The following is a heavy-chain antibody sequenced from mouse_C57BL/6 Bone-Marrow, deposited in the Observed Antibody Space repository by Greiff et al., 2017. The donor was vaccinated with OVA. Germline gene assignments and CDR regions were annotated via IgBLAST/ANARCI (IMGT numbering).Heavy chain of an antibody. V-gene: IGHV5-6*01. CDR3: ARHYGSRWYFDV. J-gene: IGHJ1*03. CDR1: GFTFSSYG. CDR2: ISSGGSYT. D-gene: IGHD1-1*01. Sequence: EVQLVESGGDLVKPGGSLKLSCAASGFTFSSYGMSWVRQTPDKRLEWVATISSGGSYTYYPESVKGRFTISRDNAKNTLYLQMSSLKSEDTAMYYCARHYGSRWYFDVWGTGTTVTVSS.